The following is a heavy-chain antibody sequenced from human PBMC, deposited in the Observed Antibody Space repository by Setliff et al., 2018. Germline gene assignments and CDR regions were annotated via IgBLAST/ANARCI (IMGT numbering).Heavy chain of an antibody. J-gene: IGHJ6*03. V-gene: IGHV1-2*06. CDR2: INPNSGGT. D-gene: IGHD3-16*02. CDR1: GYIFTDYY. CDR3: GAGLHGHYSDAWGSHLPTFHSYRDV. Sequence: ASVKVSCKASGYIFTDYYMHWVRQAPGQELGWMGRINPNSGGTNYAQKFQGRVTMTRDTSISTAYTELSSLRSEDTATYYCGAGLHGHYSDAWGSHLPTFHSYRDVWGKGTTVTVSS.